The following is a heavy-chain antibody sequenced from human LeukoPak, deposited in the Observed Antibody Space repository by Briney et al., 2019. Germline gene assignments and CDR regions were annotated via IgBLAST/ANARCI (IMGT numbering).Heavy chain of an antibody. Sequence: SETLSLTCVVSGGSISSSNWWSWVRQPPEKGLEWIGEIYHSGSTNYNPSLKSRVTISVDKSENQFSLKLSSVTAADTAVYYCARYDVGWYYFDYWGQGTLVTVSS. V-gene: IGHV4-4*02. CDR1: GGSISSSNW. CDR3: ARYDVGWYYFDY. J-gene: IGHJ4*02. CDR2: IYHSGST. D-gene: IGHD6-19*01.